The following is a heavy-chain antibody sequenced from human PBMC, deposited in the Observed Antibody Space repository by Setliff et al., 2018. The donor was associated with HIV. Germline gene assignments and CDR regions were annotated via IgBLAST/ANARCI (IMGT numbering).Heavy chain of an antibody. CDR3: ARHDSGGYYSLDY. CDR2: INHSGGT. Sequence: GSLRLSCAASGFTLTTYSMNWIRQTPGKGLEWIGEINHSGGTNYNPSLKSRVTMSVDTSKNQFSLKLSSVTAADTAVYYCARHDSGGYYSLDYWGQGTLVTGSA. D-gene: IGHD3-22*01. V-gene: IGHV4-34*01. J-gene: IGHJ4*02. CDR1: GFTLTTYS.